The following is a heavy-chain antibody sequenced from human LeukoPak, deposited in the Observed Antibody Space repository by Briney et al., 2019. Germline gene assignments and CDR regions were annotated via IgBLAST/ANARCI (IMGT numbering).Heavy chain of an antibody. Sequence: PSETLSLTCAVYGGSFSGYFWSWIRQPPGKGLEWIGEINHSGSTNYNPSLKSRVTIAVDTSKNQFSLKLSSVTAADTAVYDCARRRRDSYKSGRFDPWGQGTLVTVSS. CDR1: GGSFSGYF. CDR3: ARRRRDSYKSGRFDP. CDR2: INHSGST. J-gene: IGHJ5*02. V-gene: IGHV4-34*01. D-gene: IGHD5-24*01.